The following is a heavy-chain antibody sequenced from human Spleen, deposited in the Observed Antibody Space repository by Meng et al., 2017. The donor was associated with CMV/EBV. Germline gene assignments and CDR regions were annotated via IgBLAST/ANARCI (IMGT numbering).Heavy chain of an antibody. CDR3: ASSSGWWRIDF. J-gene: IGHJ4*01. D-gene: IGHD6-19*01. Sequence: LTCAVSGDSDSNGFWWPWVRQAPGKGLEWIGEMSQSGNFNYNPSLKSRVTISIDKSKNQFSLNLSSVTAADTAFYFCASSSGWWRIDFWGHGTLVTVSS. CDR2: MSQSGNF. V-gene: IGHV4/OR15-8*02. CDR1: GDSDSNGFW.